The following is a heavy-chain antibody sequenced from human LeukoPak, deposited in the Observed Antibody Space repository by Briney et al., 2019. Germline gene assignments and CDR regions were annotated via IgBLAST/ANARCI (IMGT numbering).Heavy chain of an antibody. CDR3: ARGIAGAWGFDY. J-gene: IGHJ4*02. CDR1: GFTFSGNW. CDR2: INGDGRAT. V-gene: IGHV3-74*01. Sequence: GGSLRLSCEAPGFTFSGNWMHWVRQAPGKGLVWVSRINGDGRATYYAVSLKGRFTISRDNAKNTVYLQMNRLGAEDTAVYYCARGIAGAWGFDYWGLGTLVTVSS. D-gene: IGHD6-13*01.